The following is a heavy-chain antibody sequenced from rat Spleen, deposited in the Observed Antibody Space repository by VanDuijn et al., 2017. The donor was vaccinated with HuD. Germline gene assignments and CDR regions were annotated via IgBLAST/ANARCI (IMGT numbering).Heavy chain of an antibody. CDR3: AKDIGIGTTPFDY. CDR1: GFSLTSYG. Sequence: VQLKESGPGLVQPSRTLSLTCTVSGFSLTSYGVSWVRQPPGKGLEWVATIIYDGTRTHYRDSVKGRFTISRDNAKSTLYLQMDSLRSEDTATYYCAKDIGIGTTPFDYWGQGVMVTVSS. CDR2: IIYDGTRT. D-gene: IGHD1-5*01. J-gene: IGHJ2*01. V-gene: IGHV5-29*01.